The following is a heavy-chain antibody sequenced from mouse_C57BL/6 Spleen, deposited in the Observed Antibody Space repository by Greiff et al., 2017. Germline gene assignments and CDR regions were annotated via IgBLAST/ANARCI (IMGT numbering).Heavy chain of an antibody. Sequence: QVQLQQPGAELVMPGASVKLSCKASGYTFTSYWMHWVKQRPGQGLEWIGEIDPSDSYTNYNQKVKGKSTLTVDKSSSTAYMQLSSLTSEDSAVYYCARGDGNLFAYWGQGTLVTVSA. D-gene: IGHD2-1*01. V-gene: IGHV1-69*01. CDR1: GYTFTSYW. CDR2: IDPSDSYT. CDR3: ARGDGNLFAY. J-gene: IGHJ3*01.